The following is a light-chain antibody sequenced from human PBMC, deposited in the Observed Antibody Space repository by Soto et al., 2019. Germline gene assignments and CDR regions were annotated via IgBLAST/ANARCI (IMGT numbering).Light chain of an antibody. CDR1: SSDVGSYNL. CDR3: CSYAGSSIWV. CDR2: EGG. Sequence: QSVLTQPASVSGSPGQSITISCTGTSSDVGSYNLVSWYQQYPGKAPKLIIYEGGKRPSGVSNRFSGSKSGNTASLTISGLQAEDEADYYCCSYAGSSIWVFGGGTKLTVL. V-gene: IGLV2-23*01. J-gene: IGLJ3*02.